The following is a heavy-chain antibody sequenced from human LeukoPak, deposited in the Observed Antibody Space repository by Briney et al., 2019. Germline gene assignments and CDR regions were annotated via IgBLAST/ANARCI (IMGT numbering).Heavy chain of an antibody. D-gene: IGHD4-17*01. CDR1: GFTFSNYA. V-gene: IGHV3-23*01. CDR2: IGATGNT. CDR3: AKVTTVTSSSYYMDV. J-gene: IGHJ6*03. Sequence: GGSLRLFCATSGFTFSNYAMTWFRQAPGKGLEWVSSIGATGNTYYTDSVKGRFTISRDNAKNTLYLQMNSLTADDTAVYSCAKVTTVTSSSYYMDVWGRGPTVTVSS.